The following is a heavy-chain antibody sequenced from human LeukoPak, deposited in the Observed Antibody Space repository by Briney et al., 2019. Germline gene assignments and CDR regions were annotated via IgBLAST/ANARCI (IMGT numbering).Heavy chain of an antibody. CDR1: GFTFDDYA. J-gene: IGHJ4*02. V-gene: IGHV3-43*02. CDR3: AKGAAIRAIEIYYFDY. CDR2: ISGDGGST. D-gene: IGHD5-24*01. Sequence: GGSLRLSCAASGFTFDDYAMHWVRQAPGKGLEWVSLISGDGGSTYYADSVKGRFTISRDNSKNSLYLQMSSLRTEDTALYYCAKGAAIRAIEIYYFDYWGQGTLVTVSS.